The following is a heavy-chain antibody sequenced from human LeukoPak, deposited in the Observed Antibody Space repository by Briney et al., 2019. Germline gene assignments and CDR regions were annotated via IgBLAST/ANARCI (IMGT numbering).Heavy chain of an antibody. CDR3: TKYDDYGDYLDAFDI. CDR1: GFTFSSYA. D-gene: IGHD4-17*01. V-gene: IGHV3-23*01. Sequence: PGGSLRLSCAASGFTFSSYAMSWVRQAPGKGLEWVSAISGSGGSTYYADSVKGRFTISRDNSKNTLYPQMNSLRAEDTAVYYCTKYDDYGDYLDAFDIWGQGTMVTVSS. CDR2: ISGSGGST. J-gene: IGHJ3*02.